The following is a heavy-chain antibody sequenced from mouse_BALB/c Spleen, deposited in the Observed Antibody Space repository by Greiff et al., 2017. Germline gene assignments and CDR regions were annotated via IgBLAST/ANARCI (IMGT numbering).Heavy chain of an antibody. CDR2: ISSGSSTI. CDR1: GFTFSSFG. CDR3: ARGDYYGSSWFAY. D-gene: IGHD1-1*01. Sequence: EVQLVESGGDLVKPGGSLKLSCAASGFTFSSFGMHWVRQAPEKGLEWVAYISSGSSTIYYADTVKGRFTISRDNPKNTLFLQMTSLRSEDTAMYYCARGDYYGSSWFAYWGQGTLVTVSA. J-gene: IGHJ3*01. V-gene: IGHV5-17*02.